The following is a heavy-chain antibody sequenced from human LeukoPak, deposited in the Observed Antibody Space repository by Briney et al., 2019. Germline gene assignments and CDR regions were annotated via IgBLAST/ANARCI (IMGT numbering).Heavy chain of an antibody. V-gene: IGHV4-39*01. Sequence: GSLRLSCAASGFTFSSYSINWIRQPPGKGLEWIGSIYYSGSTYYNPSLKSRVTISVDTSKNQFSLKLSSVTAADTAVYYCARRYDFSAPFDYWGQGTLVTVSS. J-gene: IGHJ4*02. CDR3: ARRYDFSAPFDY. D-gene: IGHD3-3*01. CDR2: IYYSGST. CDR1: GFTFSSYSIN.